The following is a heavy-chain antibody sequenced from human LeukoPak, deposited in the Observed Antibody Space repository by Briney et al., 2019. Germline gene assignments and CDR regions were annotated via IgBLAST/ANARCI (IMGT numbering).Heavy chain of an antibody. Sequence: SQTLSLTCTVSGGSISSGGYYWSWIRQHPGKGLEWIGYIYYSGSTYYNPSLKSRVTISVDTSKNQFSLKLNSVTAADTAVYYCARDAPHTTMISPYDAFDIWGQGTMVTVSS. CDR3: ARDAPHTTMISPYDAFDI. CDR2: IYYSGST. J-gene: IGHJ3*02. D-gene: IGHD3-22*01. CDR1: GGSISSGGYY. V-gene: IGHV4-31*03.